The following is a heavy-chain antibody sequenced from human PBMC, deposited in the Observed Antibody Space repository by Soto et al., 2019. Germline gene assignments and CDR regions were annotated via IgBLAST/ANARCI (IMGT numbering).Heavy chain of an antibody. J-gene: IGHJ6*02. D-gene: IGHD3-3*01. CDR2: INAGNGNT. Sequence: ASVKVSCKASGYTFTSYAMHWVRQAPGQRLEWMGWINAGNGNTKYSQKFQGRVTITRDTSASTAYMELSSLRSEDTAVYYCARLVGYYAPLDVWGQGTTVTVSS. CDR3: ARLVGYYAPLDV. CDR1: GYTFTSYA. V-gene: IGHV1-3*01.